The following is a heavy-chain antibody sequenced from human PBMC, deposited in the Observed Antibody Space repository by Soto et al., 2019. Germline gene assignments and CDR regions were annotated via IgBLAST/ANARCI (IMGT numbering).Heavy chain of an antibody. J-gene: IGHJ4*02. Sequence: SETLSLTCTVSGASVSTTSHFWGWIRQSPGKGLEWIASVYNSATRFYNPSLESRVTLSVDASKNQFSLKLSAVSAADTAVYYCASRIAVPLHSGYFESWGQG. CDR1: GASVSTTSHF. V-gene: IGHV4-39*01. CDR2: VYNSATR. D-gene: IGHD6-19*01. CDR3: ASRIAVPLHSGYFES.